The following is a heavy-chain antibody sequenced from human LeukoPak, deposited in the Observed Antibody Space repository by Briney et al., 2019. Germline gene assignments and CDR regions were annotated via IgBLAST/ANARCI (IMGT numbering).Heavy chain of an antibody. D-gene: IGHD3-10*01. Sequence: SETLSLTCTVSGGSISSGDYYWSWIRQPPGKGLEWIGYIYYSGSTYYNPSLKSRVTISVDTSKNQFSLKLSSVTAADTAVYYCAAGTLGMVRGATAVWFDPWGQGTLVTVSS. V-gene: IGHV4-30-4*01. CDR1: GGSISSGDYY. CDR3: AAGTLGMVRGATAVWFDP. J-gene: IGHJ5*02. CDR2: IYYSGST.